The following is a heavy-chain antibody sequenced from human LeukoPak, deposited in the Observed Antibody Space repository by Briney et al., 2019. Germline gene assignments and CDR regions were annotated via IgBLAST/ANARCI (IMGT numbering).Heavy chain of an antibody. CDR2: IRYDGSNK. V-gene: IGHV3-30*02. Sequence: GGSLRLSCAASGFTFSSYGMHWVRQAPGKGLEWVAFIRYDGSNKYYADSVKGRFTISRDNAKNSLYLQMNSLRAEDTAVYYCARDSTYYYDSSGQKGDYWGQGTLVTVSS. J-gene: IGHJ4*02. CDR1: GFTFSSYG. D-gene: IGHD3-22*01. CDR3: ARDSTYYYDSSGQKGDY.